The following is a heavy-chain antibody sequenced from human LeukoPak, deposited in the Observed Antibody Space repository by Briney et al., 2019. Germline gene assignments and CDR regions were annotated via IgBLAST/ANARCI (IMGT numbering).Heavy chain of an antibody. V-gene: IGHV4-61*09. D-gene: IGHD2-15*01. CDR3: AREGAYCSGGSCYDY. CDR2: IYNSGST. CDR1: GGSTTTGSYY. J-gene: IGHJ4*02. Sequence: PQTPSLTCALSGGSTTTGSYYRGWIRPPARKGPEWIGYIYNSGSTYYNPSLKSRVTISVDTSKNQFSLKLSSVTAADTAVYYCAREGAYCSGGSCYDYWGQGTLVTVSS.